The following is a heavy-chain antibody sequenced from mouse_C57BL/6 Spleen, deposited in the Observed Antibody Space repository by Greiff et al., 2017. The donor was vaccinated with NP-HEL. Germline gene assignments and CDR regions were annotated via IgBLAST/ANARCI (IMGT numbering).Heavy chain of an antibody. CDR3: AIITQRDY. V-gene: IGHV1-80*01. CDR2: IYPGDGDT. D-gene: IGHD1-1*01. J-gene: IGHJ2*01. Sequence: QVHVKQSGAELVKPGASVKISCKASGYAFSSYWMNWVKQRPGKGLEWIGQIYPGDGDTNYNGKFKGKATLTADTSSSTAYMQLSSLTSEDSAVYFCAIITQRDYWGQGTTLTVSS. CDR1: GYAFSSYW.